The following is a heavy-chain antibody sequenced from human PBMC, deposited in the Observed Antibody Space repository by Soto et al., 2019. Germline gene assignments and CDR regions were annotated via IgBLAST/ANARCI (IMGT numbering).Heavy chain of an antibody. D-gene: IGHD3-3*01. CDR1: GFTFSSYE. CDR3: ARDGSFWSGYSYYGMDV. Sequence: PGGSLRLSCAASGFTFSSYEMNWVRQAPGKGLEWVSYISSSGSTIYYADSVKGRFTISRDNAKNSLYLQMNSLRAEDTAVYYCARDGSFWSGYSYYGMDVWGQGTTVTVSS. V-gene: IGHV3-48*03. J-gene: IGHJ6*02. CDR2: ISSSGSTI.